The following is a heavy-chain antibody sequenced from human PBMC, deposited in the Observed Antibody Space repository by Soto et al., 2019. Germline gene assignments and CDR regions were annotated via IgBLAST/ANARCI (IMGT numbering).Heavy chain of an antibody. V-gene: IGHV6-1*01. CDR1: GDSVSSNSAA. J-gene: IGHJ6*02. Sequence: SQTLSLTCAISGDSVSSNSAAWNWIRQSPSRGLEWLGRTYYRSKWYNDYAVSVKSRITINPDTSKNQFSLQLNSVTPEDTAVYYCARVSRQYVLVGYYYYGMDVWGQGTTVTVSS. D-gene: IGHD6-6*01. CDR2: TYYRSKWYN. CDR3: ARVSRQYVLVGYYYYGMDV.